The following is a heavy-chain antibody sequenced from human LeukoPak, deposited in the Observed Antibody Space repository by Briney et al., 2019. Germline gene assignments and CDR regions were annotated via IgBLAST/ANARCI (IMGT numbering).Heavy chain of an antibody. CDR3: ARDIAAEDTNYYYYYGMDV. V-gene: IGHV1-69*04. D-gene: IGHD6-13*01. CDR1: GGTFSSYA. Sequence: SVNVSCKASGGTFSSYAISWVRQAPGQGLEWMGRIIPILGIANYAQKFQGRVTITADKSTSTAYMELSSLRSEDTAVYYCARDIAAEDTNYYYYYGMDVWGQGTTVTVSS. CDR2: IIPILGIA. J-gene: IGHJ6*02.